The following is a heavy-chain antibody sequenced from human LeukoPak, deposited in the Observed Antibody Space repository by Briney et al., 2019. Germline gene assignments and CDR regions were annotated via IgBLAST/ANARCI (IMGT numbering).Heavy chain of an antibody. CDR2: IYTSGST. V-gene: IGHV4-61*02. Sequence: SETLSLTCTVSGGSISSGSYYWSWIRQPAGKGLEWIGRIYTSGSTNYNPSLKSRVTISVDTSKNQFSLKLSSVTAADTAVYYCARDRNGDNADYWGQGTLVTVSS. D-gene: IGHD4-17*01. J-gene: IGHJ4*02. CDR3: ARDRNGDNADY. CDR1: GGSISSGSYY.